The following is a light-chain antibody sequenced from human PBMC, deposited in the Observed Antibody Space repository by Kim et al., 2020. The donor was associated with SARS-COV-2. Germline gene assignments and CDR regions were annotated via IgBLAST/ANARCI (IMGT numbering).Light chain of an antibody. V-gene: IGLV1-47*01. CDR1: SSNIGRNF. J-gene: IGLJ2*01. CDR2: RND. Sequence: VISTCRGSSSNIGRNFVHWYQQFPQTAPKLLIFRNDERPSGVSDRFSGSKSGTSASLAIGGLRSEDEATYYCATWDDTVNVRVLFGGGTKVTVL. CDR3: ATWDDTVNVRVL.